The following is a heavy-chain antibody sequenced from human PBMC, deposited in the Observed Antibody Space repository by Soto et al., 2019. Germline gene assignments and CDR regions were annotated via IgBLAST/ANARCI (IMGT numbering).Heavy chain of an antibody. Sequence: PGGSLRLSCAASGFTFSSYGMHWVRQAPGKGLEWVAVISYDGSNKYYADSVKGRFTISRDNSKNTLYLQMNSLRAEDTAVYYCAKDPGYYGSEDYFDYWGQGTLVTVSS. CDR3: AKDPGYYGSEDYFDY. CDR2: ISYDGSNK. V-gene: IGHV3-30*18. J-gene: IGHJ4*02. CDR1: GFTFSSYG. D-gene: IGHD3-10*01.